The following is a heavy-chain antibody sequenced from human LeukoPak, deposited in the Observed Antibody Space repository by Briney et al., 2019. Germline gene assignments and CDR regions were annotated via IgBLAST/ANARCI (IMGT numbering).Heavy chain of an antibody. CDR1: GGSISSYY. V-gene: IGHV4-59*08. Sequence: SETLSLTCTVSGGSISSYYWSWIRQPPGKGLEWIGYIYYSGSTNYNPSLKSRVTISVDTSKNQFSLKLSSVTAADTAVYYCARSGYYYDSSGYLREGGDGPTHAFDIWGQGTMVTVSS. J-gene: IGHJ3*02. CDR2: IYYSGST. CDR3: ARSGYYYDSSGYLREGGDGPTHAFDI. D-gene: IGHD3-22*01.